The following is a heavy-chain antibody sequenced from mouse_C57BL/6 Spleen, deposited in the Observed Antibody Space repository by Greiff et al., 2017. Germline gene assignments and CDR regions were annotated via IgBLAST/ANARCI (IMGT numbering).Heavy chain of an antibody. CDR1: GFTFSDYG. CDR2: ISSGSSTI. D-gene: IGHD2-4*01. J-gene: IGHJ4*01. Sequence: EVQLVESGGGLVKPGGSLKLSCAASGFTFSDYGMHWVRQAPEKGLEWVAYISSGSSTIYYADTVKGRFTISRDNAKNTLFLQMTSLRSEDTAMYYCARAYYDYDCYYYAMDYWGQGTSVTVSS. V-gene: IGHV5-17*01. CDR3: ARAYYDYDCYYYAMDY.